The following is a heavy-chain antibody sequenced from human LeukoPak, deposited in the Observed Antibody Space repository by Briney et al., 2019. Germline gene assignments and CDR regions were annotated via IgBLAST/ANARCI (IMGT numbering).Heavy chain of an antibody. CDR3: ARARIAAAVISWFDP. CDR1: GGSFSGYY. J-gene: IGHJ5*02. D-gene: IGHD6-13*01. V-gene: IGHV4-34*01. CDR2: INHSGST. Sequence: PPETLSLTCAVYGGSFSGYYWSWIRQPPRKGLEWIGEINHSGSTNYNPSLKSRVTISVDTSKNQFSLKLSSVTAADTAVYYCARARIAAAVISWFDPWGEGTLVTVSS.